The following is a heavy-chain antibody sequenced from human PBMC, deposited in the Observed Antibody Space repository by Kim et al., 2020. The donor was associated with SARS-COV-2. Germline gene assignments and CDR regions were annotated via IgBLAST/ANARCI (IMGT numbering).Heavy chain of an antibody. D-gene: IGHD6-13*01. Sequence: GGSLRLSCAASGFTFSSYSMNWVRQAPGKGLEWVSSISSSSSYIYYADSVKGRFTISRDNAKNTLYLQMNSLRAEDTAVYYCARVFSSSWPRPDNWGQGNLVTVSS. V-gene: IGHV3-21*01. CDR3: ARVFSSSWPRPDN. J-gene: IGHJ4*02. CDR1: GFTFSSYS. CDR2: ISSSSSYI.